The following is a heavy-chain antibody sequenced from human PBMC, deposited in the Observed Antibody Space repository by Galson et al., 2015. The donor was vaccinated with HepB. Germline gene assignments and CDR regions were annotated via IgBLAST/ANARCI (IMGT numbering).Heavy chain of an antibody. Sequence: SLRLSCAASGFTVSSNYMSWVRQAPGKGLEWVSVIYSGGSTYYADSVKGRFTISRDNSKNTLYLQMNSLRAEDTAVYYCATGREGAGGLPFDYWGQGTLVTVSS. J-gene: IGHJ4*02. V-gene: IGHV3-66*02. CDR2: IYSGGST. CDR3: ATGREGAGGLPFDY. D-gene: IGHD2-8*02. CDR1: GFTVSSNY.